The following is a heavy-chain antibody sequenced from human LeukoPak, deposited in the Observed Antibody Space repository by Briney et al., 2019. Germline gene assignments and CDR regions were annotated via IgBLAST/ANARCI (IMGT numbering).Heavy chain of an antibody. V-gene: IGHV1-2*02. CDR1: GYTFTGYY. CDR3: ARDNLRGYCSSTSCLNWFDP. CDR2: INPNSGGT. J-gene: IGHJ5*02. D-gene: IGHD2-2*01. Sequence: ASVKVSCKASGYTFTGYYMHWVRQAPGQGLEWMGWINPNSGGTNYAQKFQGRVTMTRDTSISTAYMELSRLRSDDTAVYYCARDNLRGYCSSTSCLNWFDPWGQGTLATVSS.